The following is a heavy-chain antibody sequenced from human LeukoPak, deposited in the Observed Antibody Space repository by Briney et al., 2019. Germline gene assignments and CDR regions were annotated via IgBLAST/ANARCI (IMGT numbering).Heavy chain of an antibody. Sequence: GGSLRLSCAASGFTFDDYAMHWVRQAPGNGLEWVSGISWNSGAIGYADSVKGRFTISRDNAKNSLYLQMNSPRAEDMAFYYCARGSYSDSRGYYGGAFDIWGQGTMVTVSS. J-gene: IGHJ3*02. CDR2: ISWNSGAI. V-gene: IGHV3-9*03. D-gene: IGHD3-22*01. CDR1: GFTFDDYA. CDR3: ARGSYSDSRGYYGGAFDI.